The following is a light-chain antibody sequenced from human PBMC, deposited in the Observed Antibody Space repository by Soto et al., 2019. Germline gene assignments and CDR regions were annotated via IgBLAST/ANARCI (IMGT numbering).Light chain of an antibody. J-gene: IGKJ2*01. Sequence: DIQMTQSPSSLSASVGDRVTITCRASQRITDYLNWYQQKPGKAPKLLIYAASSLQSGVPSRFRGSRSGTDFTLTISSLQPEDFATYYCQQSYNTPYTFGQGTKLEIK. CDR3: QQSYNTPYT. V-gene: IGKV1-39*01. CDR2: AAS. CDR1: QRITDY.